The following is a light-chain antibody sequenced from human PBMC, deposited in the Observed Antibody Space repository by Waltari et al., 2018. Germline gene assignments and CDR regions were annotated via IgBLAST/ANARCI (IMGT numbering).Light chain of an antibody. CDR2: GTS. Sequence: QSVLTQPPSVSGAPGQRVTISCTGSGSNIGAGYAVHWYQQLPGKAPKFHIYGTSTRPLGVPDRYFGSQSGTSASLAITGLQAEDEADYYCQSYDTSLSVVFGGGTKLTVL. J-gene: IGLJ2*01. CDR3: QSYDTSLSVV. CDR1: GSNIGAGYA. V-gene: IGLV1-40*01.